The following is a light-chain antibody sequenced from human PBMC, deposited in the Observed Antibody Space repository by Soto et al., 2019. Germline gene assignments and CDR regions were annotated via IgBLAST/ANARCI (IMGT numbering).Light chain of an antibody. Sequence: DIQMTQSPSSLSASVGDRVTITCRASQSISTYLIWYQHRPGKDPKVLMYAAYSLHIGVPSRFSRSGSGTDFTLTITDLQPEDSATYYCQQSYAAPLTFGTGTKVEIK. CDR3: QQSYAAPLT. V-gene: IGKV1-39*01. J-gene: IGKJ4*01. CDR1: QSISTY. CDR2: AAY.